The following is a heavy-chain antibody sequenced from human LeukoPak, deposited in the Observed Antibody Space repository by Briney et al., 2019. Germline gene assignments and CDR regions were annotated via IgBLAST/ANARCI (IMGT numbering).Heavy chain of an antibody. CDR2: INHSGST. Sequence: SETLSLTCTVPGGSISSYYWSWIRQPPGKGLEWIGEINHSGSTNYNPSLKSRVAISVDTSKNQFSLKLSSVTAADTAVYYCARRIPNIVVVVAAPVGGIDYWGQGTLVTVSS. J-gene: IGHJ4*02. D-gene: IGHD2-15*01. V-gene: IGHV4-34*01. CDR1: GGSISSYY. CDR3: ARRIPNIVVVVAAPVGGIDY.